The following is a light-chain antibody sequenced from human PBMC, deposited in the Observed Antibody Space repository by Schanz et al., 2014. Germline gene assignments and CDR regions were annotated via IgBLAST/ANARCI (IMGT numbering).Light chain of an antibody. Sequence: QSALTQPASVSGSPGQSITITCTGTSSDVGGYKYVSWFQQHPGKAPKLLIYDVSNRPSGVSYRFSGSKSGNTASLTIFGLQAEDEADYYCRSYTSSGAYVFGSGTKLTVL. CDR2: DVS. CDR1: SSDVGGYKY. V-gene: IGLV2-14*01. CDR3: RSYTSSGAYV. J-gene: IGLJ1*01.